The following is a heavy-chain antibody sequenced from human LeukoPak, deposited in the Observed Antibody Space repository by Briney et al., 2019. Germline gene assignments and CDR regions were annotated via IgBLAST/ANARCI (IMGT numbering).Heavy chain of an antibody. Sequence: PSETLSLTCVVSGASVSSSHWNWIRQLPGKGLEWIGCLSYTGKTDYNPPLTSRVTISLDASKNQVSLKLRSLTAADTAVYYCSEGYFEPFDHWGQGTLVTVSS. CDR3: SEGYFEPFDH. CDR1: GASVSSSH. V-gene: IGHV4-59*02. J-gene: IGHJ4*02. CDR2: LSYTGKT. D-gene: IGHD2/OR15-2a*01.